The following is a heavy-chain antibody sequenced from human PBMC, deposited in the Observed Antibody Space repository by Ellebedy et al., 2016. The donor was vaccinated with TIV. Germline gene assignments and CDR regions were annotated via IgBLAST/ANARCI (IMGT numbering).Heavy chain of an antibody. CDR1: GLTFSSHA. Sequence: PGGSLRLSCAASGLTFSSHAMSWVRQAPGKGLEWVSSISDSGGNKYYAASVKGRFTISRDNSKDTLFLQMNSLRAEETAIYFCARDPVGVGPAFDVWGQGTMVTVSS. J-gene: IGHJ3*01. CDR3: ARDPVGVGPAFDV. CDR2: ISDSGGNK. V-gene: IGHV3-23*01. D-gene: IGHD4-23*01.